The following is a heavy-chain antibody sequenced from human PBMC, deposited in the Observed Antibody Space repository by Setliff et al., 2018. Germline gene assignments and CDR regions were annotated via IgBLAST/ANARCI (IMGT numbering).Heavy chain of an antibody. CDR2: IFPGNSAT. D-gene: IGHD3-10*01. CDR1: GYRFTSNW. J-gene: IGHJ6*03. CDR3: ARVGDYMGFYYNYYMDV. Sequence: GESLKISCKGSGYRFTSNWIGWVRQMPGKGLEWMGIIFPGNSATKYSPSFQGQVTMSADKSISTAYLQWSSLKASDTAIYYCARVGDYMGFYYNYYMDVWGKGATVTVSS. V-gene: IGHV5-51*01.